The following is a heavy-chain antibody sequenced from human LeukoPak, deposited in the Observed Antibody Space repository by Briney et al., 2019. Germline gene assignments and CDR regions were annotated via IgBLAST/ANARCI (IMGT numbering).Heavy chain of an antibody. CDR1: GGSISSGSYY. Sequence: PSETLSLTCTVSGGSISSGSYYWSWIRQPAGKGLEWIGRIYTSGSTNYNPSLKSRVTISVDTSKNQFSLKLSSVTAADTAVYYCARSGYSSGWSFDYWGQGTLVTVSS. CDR3: ARSGYSSGWSFDY. J-gene: IGHJ4*02. D-gene: IGHD6-19*01. CDR2: IYTSGST. V-gene: IGHV4-61*02.